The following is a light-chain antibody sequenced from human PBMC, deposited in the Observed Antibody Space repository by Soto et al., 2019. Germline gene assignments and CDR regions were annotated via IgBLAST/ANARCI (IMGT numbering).Light chain of an antibody. V-gene: IGKV3-11*01. J-gene: IGKJ5*01. CDR1: QSVSTY. Sequence: ESVLTQSPVTLSLSPGERATLSCRASQSVSTYLAWYQQKPGQAPRLLIYDASNRATGIPARFSGSGSGTDFTLTISSLEPEDFAVYYCQQRSNWQVTFGQGTRLEIK. CDR2: DAS. CDR3: QQRSNWQVT.